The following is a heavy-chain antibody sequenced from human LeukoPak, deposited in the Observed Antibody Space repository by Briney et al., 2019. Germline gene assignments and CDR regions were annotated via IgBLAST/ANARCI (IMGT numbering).Heavy chain of an antibody. CDR2: ISPTGEGT. J-gene: IGHJ4*02. CDR3: ARDAGGAWPFDY. D-gene: IGHD4-17*01. V-gene: IGHV3-23*01. Sequence: GGSLRLSCATSGFAFSNTGMTWVRQAPDRGLEWVSTISPTGEGTHYADSVKGRFTISRDNSKNTLSLFMDSLRADDTATYYCARDAGGAWPFDYWGQRTRVIVSS. CDR1: GFAFSNTG.